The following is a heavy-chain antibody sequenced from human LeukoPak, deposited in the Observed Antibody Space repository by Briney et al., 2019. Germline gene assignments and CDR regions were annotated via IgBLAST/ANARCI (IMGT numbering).Heavy chain of an antibody. CDR2: IWYDGSNK. Sequence: GGSLRLSCAASGFTFSSYGMHWVRQAPGKGLEWVAVIWYDGSNKYYADSVKGRFTISRDNSKNTLYLQVNSLRAEDTAVYYCARTGEQQLVPGGGNWFDPWGQGTLVTASS. V-gene: IGHV3-33*01. J-gene: IGHJ5*02. CDR3: ARTGEQQLVPGGGNWFDP. D-gene: IGHD6-13*01. CDR1: GFTFSSYG.